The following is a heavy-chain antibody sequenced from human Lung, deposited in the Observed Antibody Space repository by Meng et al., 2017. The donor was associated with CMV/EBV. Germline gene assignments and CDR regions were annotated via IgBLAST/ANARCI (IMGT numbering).Heavy chain of an antibody. D-gene: IGHD6-19*01. Sequence: SETLSLXXTVSGGSISGSSYYWGWIRQPPGKGLEWIGSIYYSGSTYYNPSLKSRVTISVDTSKNQFSLKLSSVTAADTAVYYCARTSSSGLTPFDPWGQGTXVTVSS. CDR1: GGSISGSSYY. CDR2: IYYSGST. J-gene: IGHJ5*02. V-gene: IGHV4-39*01. CDR3: ARTSSSGLTPFDP.